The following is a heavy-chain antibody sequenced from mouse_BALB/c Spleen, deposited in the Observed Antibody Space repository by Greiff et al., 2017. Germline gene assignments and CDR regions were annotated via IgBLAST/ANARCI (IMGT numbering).Heavy chain of an antibody. CDR2: ISSGSSTI. V-gene: IGHV5-17*02. D-gene: IGHD1-1*02. CDR1: GFTFSSFG. CDR3: ARGGWYAMDY. J-gene: IGHJ4*01. Sequence: EVKLEESGGGLVQPGGSRKLSCAASGFTFSSFGMHWVRQAPEKGLEWVAYISSGSSTIYYADTVKGRFTISRDNPKNTLFLQMTSLRSEDTAMYYCARGGWYAMDYWGQGTSVTVSS.